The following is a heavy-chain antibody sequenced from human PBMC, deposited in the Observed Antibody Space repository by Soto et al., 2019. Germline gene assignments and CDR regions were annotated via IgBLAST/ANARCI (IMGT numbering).Heavy chain of an antibody. CDR2: IIPTLGTA. J-gene: IGHJ6*02. CDR3: ARQGYSSSSWGYYYYGMDV. V-gene: IGHV1-69*01. CDR1: GGTFSSYA. D-gene: IGHD6-6*01. Sequence: QVQLVQSGAEVKKPGSSVKVSCKASGGTFSSYAISWVRQAPGQGLEWMGGIIPTLGTANYAQKFQGRDTITADESTSTAYMELSSLRSEDTAVYYCARQGYSSSSWGYYYYGMDVWGQGTTVTVSS.